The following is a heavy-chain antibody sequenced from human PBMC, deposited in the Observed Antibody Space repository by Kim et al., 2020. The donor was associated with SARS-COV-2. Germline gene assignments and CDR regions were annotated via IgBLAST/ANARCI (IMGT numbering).Heavy chain of an antibody. CDR2: IYYSGST. Sequence: SETLSLTCTVSGGSISSSSYYWGWIRQPPGKGLEWIGSIYYSGSTYYNPSLKSRVTISVDTSKNQFSLKLSSVTAADTAVYYCARHVQYSSSWYNWFDPWGQGTLVTVSS. J-gene: IGHJ5*02. D-gene: IGHD6-13*01. CDR3: ARHVQYSSSWYNWFDP. V-gene: IGHV4-39*01. CDR1: GGSISSSSYY.